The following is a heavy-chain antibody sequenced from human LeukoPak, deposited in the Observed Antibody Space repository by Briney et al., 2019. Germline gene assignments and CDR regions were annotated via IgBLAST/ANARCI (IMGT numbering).Heavy chain of an antibody. D-gene: IGHD1-26*01. Sequence: GGSLRLSCAASGNYWMHWARQAPGKGLVWVSHINSDGSWTSYADSVKGRFTISKDNAKNTVYLQMNSLRAEDTAVYYCAKDLEGNYYENYDAFDIWGQGTMVTVSS. J-gene: IGHJ3*02. CDR2: INSDGSWT. V-gene: IGHV3-74*01. CDR3: AKDLEGNYYENYDAFDI. CDR1: GNYW.